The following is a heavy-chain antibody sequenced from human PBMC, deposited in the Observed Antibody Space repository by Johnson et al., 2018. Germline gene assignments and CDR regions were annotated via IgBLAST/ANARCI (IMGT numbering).Heavy chain of an antibody. CDR2: ISSNGGST. V-gene: IGHV3-64*02. CDR1: GFTFSSYA. CDR3: ARSALDDAFDI. D-gene: IGHD3-3*01. J-gene: IGHJ3*02. Sequence: VQLVESGEGLVQPGGSLGLSCAASGFTFSSYAMHWVRQAPGKGLEYVSAISSNGGSTYYADSVKGRFTISRDNSKNTLYLQMGSLRAEDMAVYYCARSALDDAFDIWGQGTMVTVSS.